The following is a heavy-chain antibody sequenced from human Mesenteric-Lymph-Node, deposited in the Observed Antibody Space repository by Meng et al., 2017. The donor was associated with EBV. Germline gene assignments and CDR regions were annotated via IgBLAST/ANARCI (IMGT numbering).Heavy chain of an antibody. J-gene: IGHJ4*02. CDR3: ARGGDYHDY. V-gene: IGHV4-30-2*01. CDR1: GASASSPEFP. Sequence: QLQESGPGRVNPSPPLSPPVVVLGASASSPEFPWSWIRQPPGKGLEWIGFIYHAGATNYNPSLKSRVTLSIDKSQNQFSLRLSSVSAADTAVYYCARGGDYHDYWGQGILVTVSS. CDR2: IYHAGAT.